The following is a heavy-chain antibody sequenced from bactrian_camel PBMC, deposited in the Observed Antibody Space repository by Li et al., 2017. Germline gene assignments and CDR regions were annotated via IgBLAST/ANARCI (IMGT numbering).Heavy chain of an antibody. CDR3: AKLDGLGYALFFDY. V-gene: IGHV3S1*01. Sequence: QVQLVESGGGSVQSGGSLRLACATSGEPYISYTWSWFRKGTGKRREGVSMINSGSDSTYYSNSVKGRFTISRDNAKNTLYLVMNSLKPEDTATYYCAKLDGLGYALFFDYWGQGTQVT. CDR2: INSGSDST. J-gene: IGHJ6*01. CDR1: GEPYISYT. D-gene: IGHD5*01.